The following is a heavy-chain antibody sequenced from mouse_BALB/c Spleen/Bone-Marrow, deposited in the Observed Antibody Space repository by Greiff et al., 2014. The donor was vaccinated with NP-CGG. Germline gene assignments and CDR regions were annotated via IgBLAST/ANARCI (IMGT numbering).Heavy chain of an antibody. CDR3: ARVIRYESYFDY. CDR2: IWAGGST. J-gene: IGHJ2*01. V-gene: IGHV2-9*02. CDR1: GFSLTSYG. Sequence: VKLVESGPGLVAPSQSLSITCTVSGFSLTSYGVHWVRQPPGKGLEWLGVIWAGGSTNYNSALMSRLSISKDNSKSQVFLIMNSLQTDDTAMYYCARVIRYESYFDYWGQGTTLTVSS. D-gene: IGHD2-14*01.